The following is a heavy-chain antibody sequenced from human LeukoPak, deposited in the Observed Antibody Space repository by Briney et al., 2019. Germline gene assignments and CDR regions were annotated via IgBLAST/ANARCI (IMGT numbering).Heavy chain of an antibody. CDR2: ISGSGGST. CDR1: GFTFSSYA. Sequence: GGSLRLSCAASGFTFSSYAMSWVRQAPGKGLEWVSAISGSGGSTYYADSVKGRFTISRDNSKNTMYLQMNSLRAEDTAVYYCAKTTYYDFWSGYPFDYWGQGTLVTVSS. D-gene: IGHD3-3*01. V-gene: IGHV3-23*01. CDR3: AKTTYYDFWSGYPFDY. J-gene: IGHJ4*02.